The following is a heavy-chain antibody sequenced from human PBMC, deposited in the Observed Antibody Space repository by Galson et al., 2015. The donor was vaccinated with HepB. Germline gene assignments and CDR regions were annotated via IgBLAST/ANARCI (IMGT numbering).Heavy chain of an antibody. CDR3: AKDGLWESRLYYYHYMDV. CDR2: MAYDGTKK. J-gene: IGHJ6*03. D-gene: IGHD1-26*01. V-gene: IGHV3-30*19. CDR1: GFTFSSYG. Sequence: SLRLSCAVSGFTFSSYGMHWVRQAPGKGLEWVAVMAYDGTKKNYADSVKGRFTISRDNSKNTLYLQMNSLRAEDTAVYYCAKDGLWESRLYYYHYMDVWGKGTTVTVSS.